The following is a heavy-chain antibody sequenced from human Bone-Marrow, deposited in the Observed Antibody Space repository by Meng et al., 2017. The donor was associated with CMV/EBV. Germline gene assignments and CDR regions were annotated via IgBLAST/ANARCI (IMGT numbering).Heavy chain of an antibody. V-gene: IGHV3-72*01. CDR1: GFTFSDYY. J-gene: IGHJ3*02. CDR3: ARGLGAWDAFDI. Sequence: GGSLRLSCAASGFTFSDYYMDWVRQAPGKGLEWVGRTRNKANSYTKEYAASVKGRFTIPRDESKRSLYLQMNSLQIEDTAVYYCARGLGAWDAFDIWGQGTMVTVSS. D-gene: IGHD3-3*01. CDR2: TRNKANSYTK.